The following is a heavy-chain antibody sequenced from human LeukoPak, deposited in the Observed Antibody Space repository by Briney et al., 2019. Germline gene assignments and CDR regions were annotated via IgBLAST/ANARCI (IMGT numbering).Heavy chain of an antibody. J-gene: IGHJ4*02. CDR1: GGSISIYY. V-gene: IGHV4-59*01. D-gene: IGHD5-18*01. CDR2: IYYSGST. CDR3: ARVRGYSYGSFDY. Sequence: PSETLSLTCTVSGGSISIYYWSWIRQPPGKGLEWIGYIYYSGSTNYNPSLKSRVTISVDTSKNQFSLKLSSVTAADTAVYYCARVRGYSYGSFDYWGQGTLVTVSS.